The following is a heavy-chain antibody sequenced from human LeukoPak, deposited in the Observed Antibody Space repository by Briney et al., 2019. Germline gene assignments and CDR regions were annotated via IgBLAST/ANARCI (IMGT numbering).Heavy chain of an antibody. CDR3: ARDGNWVSLRGAFDI. CDR1: GYTFTVYY. D-gene: IGHD4-23*01. CDR2: INPNSGGT. J-gene: IGHJ3*02. V-gene: IGHV1-2*02. Sequence: ASVKVSCKASGYTFTVYYMHWVRQAPGQGLEWMGWINPNSGGTNYAQNFQGRVTMTRDTSINTAYMELSRLRSDDTAVYYCARDGNWVSLRGAFDIWGQGTMVTVSS.